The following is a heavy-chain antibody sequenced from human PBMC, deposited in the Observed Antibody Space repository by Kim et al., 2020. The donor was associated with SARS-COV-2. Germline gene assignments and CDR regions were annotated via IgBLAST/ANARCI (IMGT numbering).Heavy chain of an antibody. V-gene: IGHV1-24*01. D-gene: IGHD3-22*01. Sequence: ASVKVSCKVSGYTLTELSMHWVRQAPGKGLEWMGGFDPEDGETIYAQKFQGRVTMTEDTSTDTAYMELSSLRSEDTAVYYCTTLDSRQPDYFDYWGQGTLVTVSS. J-gene: IGHJ4*02. CDR2: FDPEDGET. CDR1: GYTLTELS. CDR3: TTLDSRQPDYFDY.